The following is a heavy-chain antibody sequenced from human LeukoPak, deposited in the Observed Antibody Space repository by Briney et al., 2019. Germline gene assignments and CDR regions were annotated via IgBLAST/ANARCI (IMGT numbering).Heavy chain of an antibody. CDR1: GFTSSSYW. V-gene: IGHV3-74*01. CDR3: TRTYYYDSRDYFDY. D-gene: IGHD3-22*01. J-gene: IGHJ4*02. CDR2: IKTDGSNT. Sequence: PGGSLRLSCAASGFTSSSYWMHWVRQVPGKGLVWVSRIKTDGSNTVYADNVKGRFTISRDNAKNTLYLQMNSLRVEDTAVYYCTRTYYYDSRDYFDYWGQGALVTVSS.